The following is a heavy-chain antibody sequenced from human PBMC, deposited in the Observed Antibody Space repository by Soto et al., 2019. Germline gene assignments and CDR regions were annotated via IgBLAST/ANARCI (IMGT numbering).Heavy chain of an antibody. CDR2: IYRNGHT. Sequence: KTSETLSLTCSVSGGSISSFYWNWIRQPAGKGLEWIGRIYRNGHTDYNPSLNSRVTMSVDTSKHQFSLQLSSVTAADTARYYCARGPSTSSIGTFDIWGQGTMVTVSS. CDR3: ARGPSTSSIGTFDI. J-gene: IGHJ3*02. CDR1: GGSISSFY. D-gene: IGHD6-6*01. V-gene: IGHV4-4*07.